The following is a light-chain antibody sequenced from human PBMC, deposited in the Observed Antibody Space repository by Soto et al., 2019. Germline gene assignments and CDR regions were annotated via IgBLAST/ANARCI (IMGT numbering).Light chain of an antibody. CDR1: QSISSW. V-gene: IGKV1-5*01. CDR2: DAS. CDR3: QQYNSYSQT. Sequence: DIQMTQSPSTLSASVGDRVTITCRASQSISSWLAWYQQKPGKAPKLLIDDASNLQSGVPSRFSGSGSGTEFTLTISSLQPDDFATYYCQQYNSYSQTFGQGTKVEIK. J-gene: IGKJ1*01.